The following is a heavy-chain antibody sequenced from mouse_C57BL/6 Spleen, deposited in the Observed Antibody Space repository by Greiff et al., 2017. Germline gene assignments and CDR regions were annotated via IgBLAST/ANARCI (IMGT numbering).Heavy chain of an antibody. J-gene: IGHJ2*01. V-gene: IGHV5-6*01. D-gene: IGHD1-1*01. CDR1: GFTFSSYG. Sequence: EVKLVESGGDLVKPGGSLKLSCAASGFTFSSYGMSWVRQTPDKRLEWVATISSGGSYTYYPDSVKGRFTISRDNAKNPLYLQMSSLKSEDTAMYYCARLTAVVATYYFDYWGQGTTLTVSS. CDR2: ISSGGSYT. CDR3: ARLTAVVATYYFDY.